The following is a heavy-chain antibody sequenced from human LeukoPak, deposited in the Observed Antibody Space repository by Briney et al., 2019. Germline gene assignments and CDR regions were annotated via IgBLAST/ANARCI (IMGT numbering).Heavy chain of an antibody. CDR1: GYSFTSYW. D-gene: IGHD2-2*02. V-gene: IGHV5-51*01. J-gene: IGHJ6*03. Sequence: GESLKISCQGSGYSFTSYWIGWVRQVPGKGLEWMGIIYPGDSDTRYSPSFQGQVTISADKSISTAYLQWSSLKASDTAMYYCARSWGYCSSTSCYNYYYYYMDVWGKGTTVTVSS. CDR3: ARSWGYCSSTSCYNYYYYYMDV. CDR2: IYPGDSDT.